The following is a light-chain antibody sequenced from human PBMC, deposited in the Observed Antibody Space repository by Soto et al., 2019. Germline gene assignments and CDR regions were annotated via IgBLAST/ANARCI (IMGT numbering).Light chain of an antibody. CDR2: DVS. CDR3: CSHPGSITLV. Sequence: QSALTQPRSVSGSPGQSVTISCTGTSSDVGGYNYVSWYQKYPGKAPRLMLYDVSKRPSGVPDRFSGSKSGNTASLTISGLQAEDEADYYCCSHPGSITLVFGGGTKLTVL. J-gene: IGLJ2*01. V-gene: IGLV2-11*01. CDR1: SSDVGGYNY.